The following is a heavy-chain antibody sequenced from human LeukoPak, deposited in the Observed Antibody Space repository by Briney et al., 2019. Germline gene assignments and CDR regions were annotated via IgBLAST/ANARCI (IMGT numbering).Heavy chain of an antibody. CDR1: GGSINSNNYY. V-gene: IGHV4-39*01. D-gene: IGHD6-13*01. CDR3: ARQGRQQLVPEFDY. CDR2: IYYSGST. Sequence: SETLSLTCTFSGGSINSNNYYWGWIRQPPGKGLEWIGSIYYSGSTYYNPSLKSRVTTSLDTSKNQFSLKLSSVTAADTAVYFCARQGRQQLVPEFDYWGQGTLVTVSS. J-gene: IGHJ4*02.